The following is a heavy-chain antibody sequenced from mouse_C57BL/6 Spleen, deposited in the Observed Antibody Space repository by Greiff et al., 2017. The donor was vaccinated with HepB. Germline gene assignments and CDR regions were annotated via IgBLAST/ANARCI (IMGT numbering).Heavy chain of an antibody. CDR3: ARYEGYYQYYFDY. V-gene: IGHV7-3*01. CDR1: GFTFTDYY. Sequence: EVMLVESGGGLVQPGGSLSFSCAASGFTFTDYYMSWVRQPPGKALEWLGFIRNKANGYTTEYSAPVKGRFTISRDNPQSILYLQMNALRAEDSATYYCARYEGYYQYYFDYWGQGTTLTVSS. CDR2: IRNKANGYTT. J-gene: IGHJ2*01. D-gene: IGHD2-3*01.